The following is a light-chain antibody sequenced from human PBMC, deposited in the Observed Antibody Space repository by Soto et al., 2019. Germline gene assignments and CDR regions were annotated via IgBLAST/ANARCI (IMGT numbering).Light chain of an antibody. Sequence: EIVLTQSPATLSLSRGERATLSCRASQSIGDYLAWYQQRPGQAPRLLIYDASSRATGVPARFSGSGSGTDFTLTITYLEPEDFAVYYCQHRNNVRTFGQGTKVEI. CDR1: QSIGDY. CDR2: DAS. CDR3: QHRNNVRT. J-gene: IGKJ1*01. V-gene: IGKV3-11*01.